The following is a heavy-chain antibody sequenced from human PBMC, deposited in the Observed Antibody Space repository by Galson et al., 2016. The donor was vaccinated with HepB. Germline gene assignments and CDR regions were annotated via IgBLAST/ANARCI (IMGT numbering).Heavy chain of an antibody. CDR3: ARMVPLYSGGWYVRGDGWFDH. V-gene: IGHV3-11*01. D-gene: IGHD6-19*01. J-gene: IGHJ5*02. Sequence: SLRLSCAASGFTFSHYFVSWIRQAPGKGLEWVSYISGSADSRRYADSVKGRFTISRDNSKNSLYLQMNNLRAEDTAVYYCARMVPLYSGGWYVRGDGWFDHWGQGTLVTVSS. CDR1: GFTFSHYF. CDR2: ISGSADSR.